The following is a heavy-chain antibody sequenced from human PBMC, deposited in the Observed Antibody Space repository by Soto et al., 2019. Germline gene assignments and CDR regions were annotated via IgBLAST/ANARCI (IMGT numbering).Heavy chain of an antibody. Sequence: SETLSLTCTVSGGSISSGDYYWSWIRQPPGKGLEWIGYIYYSGSTYYNPSLKSRVTISVDTSKNQFSLKLSSVTAADTAVYYCARDTVRCSGGSCSNWFDPWGQGTLVTVSS. D-gene: IGHD2-15*01. V-gene: IGHV4-30-4*01. CDR3: ARDTVRCSGGSCSNWFDP. CDR1: GGSISSGDYY. CDR2: IYYSGST. J-gene: IGHJ5*02.